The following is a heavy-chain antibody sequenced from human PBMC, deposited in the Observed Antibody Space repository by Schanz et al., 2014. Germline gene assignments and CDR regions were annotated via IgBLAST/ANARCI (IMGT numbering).Heavy chain of an antibody. J-gene: IGHJ6*02. Sequence: QVQLQESGPGLVKPSETLSLTCTVSGGSISSYYWSWIRQPPGKGLEWIGYIYYSGSTKYNPSLKSRVTISVDTSKNKFSLKLSSVTAADTAVYYCARDVGHYGMDVWGQGTTVTVSS. CDR1: GGSISSYY. V-gene: IGHV4-59*01. CDR3: ARDVGHYGMDV. CDR2: IYYSGST.